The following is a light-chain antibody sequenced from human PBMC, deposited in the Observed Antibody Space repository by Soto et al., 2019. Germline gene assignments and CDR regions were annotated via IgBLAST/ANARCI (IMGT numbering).Light chain of an antibody. CDR2: GAS. CDR3: QQYKHWLRTT. J-gene: IGKJ4*01. Sequence: IVMTQSPATLSVSPGERATLSCRASQSVSSSLAWYQQKPGQGPRLLIYGASNRATGIPARFSGSGSGTEFTLTISSLQSEDFAVYYCQQYKHWLRTTLGGGTKVEIK. V-gene: IGKV3-15*01. CDR1: QSVSSS.